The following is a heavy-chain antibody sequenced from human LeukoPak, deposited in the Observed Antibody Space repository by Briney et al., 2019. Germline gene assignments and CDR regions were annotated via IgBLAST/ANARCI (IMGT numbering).Heavy chain of an antibody. D-gene: IGHD6-13*01. J-gene: IGHJ4*02. CDR3: AKGGESSSWLFDY. CDR1: GFTFSSYA. Sequence: GGSLRPSCAPSGFTFSSYAMSWVRQAPVKVLQLIAVLSGSGLSTYYAASVKGRFTISRNNSKKTLYLQMNGLRAEDTAVYYCAKGGESSSWLFDYWGQGTLVPVSS. CDR2: LSGSGLST. V-gene: IGHV3-23*01.